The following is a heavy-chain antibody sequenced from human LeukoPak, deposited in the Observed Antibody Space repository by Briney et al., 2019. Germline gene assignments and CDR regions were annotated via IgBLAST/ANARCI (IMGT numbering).Heavy chain of an antibody. Sequence: GASVKVSCKASGGTFSSYAISCVRQAPGQGLEWMGGIIPIFGTANYAQKFQGRVTITADESTSTAYMEPSSLRSEDTAVYYCAIENLPVGATRWGAFDIWGQGTMVTVSS. J-gene: IGHJ3*02. CDR3: AIENLPVGATRWGAFDI. CDR1: GGTFSSYA. D-gene: IGHD1-26*01. V-gene: IGHV1-69*13. CDR2: IIPIFGTA.